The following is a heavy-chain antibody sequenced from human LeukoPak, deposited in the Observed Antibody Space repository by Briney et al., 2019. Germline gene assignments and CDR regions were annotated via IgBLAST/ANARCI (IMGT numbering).Heavy chain of an antibody. CDR1: GFTFSSYS. D-gene: IGHD6-19*01. Sequence: GGSLRLSCAASGFTFSSYSMNWVRQAPGKGLEWVSSISSSSSYIYYADSVKGRFTISRDNAKNSLYLQMNSLRAEDTAVYYCAREGEAVAGWAYDYWGQGTLVTVSS. CDR2: ISSSSSYI. CDR3: AREGEAVAGWAYDY. J-gene: IGHJ4*02. V-gene: IGHV3-21*01.